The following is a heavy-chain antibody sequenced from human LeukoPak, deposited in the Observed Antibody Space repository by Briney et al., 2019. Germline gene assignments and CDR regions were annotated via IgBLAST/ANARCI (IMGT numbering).Heavy chain of an antibody. Sequence: GGSLRLSCAASRFTFSSYEMNWVRQAPGKGLEWVSYISSSGTIIHYADSVKGRFTISRDNAEDSLYLQMNGLRVEDTAVYYCARATVTSLARYYYYGMDVWGQGTTVTVSS. CDR3: ARATVTSLARYYYYGMDV. J-gene: IGHJ6*02. V-gene: IGHV3-48*03. CDR2: ISSSGTII. CDR1: RFTFSSYE. D-gene: IGHD4-17*01.